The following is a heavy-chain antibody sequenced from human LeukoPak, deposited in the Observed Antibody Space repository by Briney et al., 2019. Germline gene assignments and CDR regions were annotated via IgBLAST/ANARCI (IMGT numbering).Heavy chain of an antibody. Sequence: SETLSLTCTVSGGSISSYYWSWIRQPAGKGLEWIGRIFSTESPNYNPSLKSRVTMSVDTSKNQFSLKLSSVTAADTAVYYCARTTEGGYTYGYFYYYYMDVWGKGTTVTISS. CDR1: GGSISSYY. CDR2: IFSTESP. CDR3: ARTTEGGYTYGYFYYYYMDV. V-gene: IGHV4-4*07. J-gene: IGHJ6*03. D-gene: IGHD5-18*01.